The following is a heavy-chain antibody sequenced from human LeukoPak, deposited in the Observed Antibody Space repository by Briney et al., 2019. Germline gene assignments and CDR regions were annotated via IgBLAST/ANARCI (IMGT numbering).Heavy chain of an antibody. Sequence: GGSLRLSCAASGFTFSSYGMHWVRQAPGKGLEWVGRIKSKSDGGTTDYAAPVKGRFTISRDDSKNTLFLQVNSLKIEDTAVYYCTTVTLRPVGLWGQGTLVTVSS. V-gene: IGHV3-15*05. J-gene: IGHJ4*02. CDR2: IKSKSDGGTT. CDR3: TTVTLRPVGL. CDR1: GFTFSSYG. D-gene: IGHD3-10*01.